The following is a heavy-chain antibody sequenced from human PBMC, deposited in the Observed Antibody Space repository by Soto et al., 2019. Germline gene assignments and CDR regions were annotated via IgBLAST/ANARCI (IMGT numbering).Heavy chain of an antibody. Sequence: GGSLRLSCADSGFTFSSYAMSWVRQAPGKGLGWVSAISGSGGSTYYADSVKGRFTISRDNSKNTLYLQMNSLRSEDTAVYYCSFISGLLDTAMSLNYWGQVTLATVSS. CDR1: GFTFSSYA. V-gene: IGHV3-23*01. J-gene: IGHJ4*02. CDR3: SFISGLLDTAMSLNY. D-gene: IGHD5-18*01. CDR2: ISGSGGST.